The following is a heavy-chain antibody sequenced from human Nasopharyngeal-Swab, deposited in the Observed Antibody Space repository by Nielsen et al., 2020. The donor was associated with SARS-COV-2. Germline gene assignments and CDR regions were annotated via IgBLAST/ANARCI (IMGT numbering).Heavy chain of an antibody. D-gene: IGHD5-18*01. V-gene: IGHV3-48*04. CDR2: ISSSSSTI. J-gene: IGHJ4*02. Sequence: WIRQPPGKGLEWVSYISSSSSTIYYADSVKSRFTISRDNAKNSLYLQMNSLRAEDTAVYYCAREHLDTAMVSDYWGQGTLVTVSS. CDR3: AREHLDTAMVSDY.